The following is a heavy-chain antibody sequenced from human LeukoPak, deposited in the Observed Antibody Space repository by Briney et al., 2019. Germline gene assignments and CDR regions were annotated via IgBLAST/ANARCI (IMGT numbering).Heavy chain of an antibody. V-gene: IGHV4-59*08. J-gene: IGHJ4*02. D-gene: IGHD3/OR15-3a*01. CDR3: ARQTGSGLFTLP. CDR2: VYYSGST. Sequence: SETLSLTCAVYGGSFSGYSWNWIRQPPGKGLEWIGYVYYSGSTNFNPSLKSRVTISVDTSKNQISLRLTSVTATDTAMYYCARQTGSGLFTLPGGQGTLVTVSS. CDR1: GGSFSGYS.